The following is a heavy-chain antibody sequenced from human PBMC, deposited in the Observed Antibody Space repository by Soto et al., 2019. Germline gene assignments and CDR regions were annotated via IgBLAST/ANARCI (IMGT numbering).Heavy chain of an antibody. CDR2: TRRNGGST. Sequence: PGAALRISCAPSGFTFSSYPLHWLRQATGKGLEYAAATRRNGGSTYYADSVKGRFTISRDHSKNTLSLQMSSLRAEDTAVYCCVKGPEYYYGSELNWFDPWAQATLVTVCS. D-gene: IGHD3-10*01. J-gene: IGHJ5*02. CDR1: GFTFSSYP. CDR3: VKGPEYYYGSELNWFDP. V-gene: IGHV3-64D*08.